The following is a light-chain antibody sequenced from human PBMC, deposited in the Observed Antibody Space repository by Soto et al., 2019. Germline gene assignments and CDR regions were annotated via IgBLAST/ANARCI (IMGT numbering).Light chain of an antibody. CDR1: QSISSW. Sequence: DIPMTQSPSTLSASVGDRVTITCRASQSISSWLAWYQQKPGKAPNLLIYGASSLQSGVLSRFSGSGSGTEFTLTINSLQPDDFATYYCQQYNSDSGTFGQGTKVEIK. J-gene: IGKJ1*01. CDR2: GAS. V-gene: IGKV1-5*01. CDR3: QQYNSDSGT.